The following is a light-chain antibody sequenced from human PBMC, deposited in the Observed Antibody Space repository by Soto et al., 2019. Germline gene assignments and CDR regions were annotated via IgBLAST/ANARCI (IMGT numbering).Light chain of an antibody. V-gene: IGKV1-5*03. Sequence: DIQMTQSPSTLSASVGDRVTITCRASQSISSWLAWYQQKPGKDPKLLIYKASSLESGVPSRFIGSGSGTEFTLTISSLQPDDFATYYCQQYNSYSPYTFGQGTKLEIK. J-gene: IGKJ2*01. CDR2: KAS. CDR3: QQYNSYSPYT. CDR1: QSISSW.